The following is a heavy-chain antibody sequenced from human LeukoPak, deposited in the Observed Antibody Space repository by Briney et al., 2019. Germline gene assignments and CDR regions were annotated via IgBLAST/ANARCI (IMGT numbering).Heavy chain of an antibody. Sequence: AETPSLTCTVSGGSINTYFWSWIRQPPGKGLEWIGYIYYSGSTNYNPSLKSRVPISVDTSKNQFSLKLSSVTAADTAVYYCARGVTGGWYGDFQHWGQGELCSVSS. CDR2: IYYSGST. V-gene: IGHV4-59*01. J-gene: IGHJ1*01. CDR1: GGSINTYF. CDR3: ARGVTGGWYGDFQH. D-gene: IGHD6-19*01.